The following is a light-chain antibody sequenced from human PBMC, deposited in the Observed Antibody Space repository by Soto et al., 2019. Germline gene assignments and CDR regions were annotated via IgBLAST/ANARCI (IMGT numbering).Light chain of an antibody. CDR1: SRDVGASKF. J-gene: IGLJ3*02. V-gene: IGLV2-14*01. CDR3: SSNISSDSLRV. CDR2: EVS. Sequence: HSALTQPASVSGSPGQSITISCTGTSRDVGASKFVSWYQQHPGKAPQLIIYEVSNRPSGVSNRFSGSKSGNTASLTISGLQAEDEGAYYCSSNISSDSLRVFGGGTKLTVL.